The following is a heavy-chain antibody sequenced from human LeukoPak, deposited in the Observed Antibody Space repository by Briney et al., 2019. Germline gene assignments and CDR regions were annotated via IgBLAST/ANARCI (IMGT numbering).Heavy chain of an antibody. CDR1: GGSFSGYY. CDR2: INHSGST. V-gene: IGHV4-34*01. Sequence: SETLSLTCAVYGGSFSGYYWSWIRQPPGKGLEWIGEINHSGSTNYNPSLKSRVTISVDTSKNQFSLKLSSVTAADTAVYYCARFNFTTGTTSIDYWGQGTLVTVSS. J-gene: IGHJ4*02. D-gene: IGHD1-1*01. CDR3: ARFNFTTGTTSIDY.